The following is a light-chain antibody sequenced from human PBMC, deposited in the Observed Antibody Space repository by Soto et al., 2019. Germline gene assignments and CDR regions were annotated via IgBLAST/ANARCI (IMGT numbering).Light chain of an antibody. V-gene: IGKV3-15*01. Sequence: EIVMTQSPATLSVSPGERATLSCMASQSVSSNLAWYQQKPGQAPRLLIYGASTRATGIPARFSGSGSGTEFTLTISSLQSEDFVVYYCQQYNNWPYTFGQGTKLEIK. CDR3: QQYNNWPYT. CDR1: QSVSSN. CDR2: GAS. J-gene: IGKJ2*01.